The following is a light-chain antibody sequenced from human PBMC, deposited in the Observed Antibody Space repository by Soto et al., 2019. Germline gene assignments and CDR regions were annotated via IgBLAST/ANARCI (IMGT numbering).Light chain of an antibody. CDR1: QSVSSY. V-gene: IGKV3-11*01. CDR3: QQRSNWPPTWT. Sequence: IVLTQSPATLSLSPGERATLSCRASQSVSSYLAWYQQKPGQAPRLLIYDASNRATGIPARFSGSGSETDFTLTISSLEPEDFAVYYCQQRSNWPPTWTFGQGTKVDIK. J-gene: IGKJ1*01. CDR2: DAS.